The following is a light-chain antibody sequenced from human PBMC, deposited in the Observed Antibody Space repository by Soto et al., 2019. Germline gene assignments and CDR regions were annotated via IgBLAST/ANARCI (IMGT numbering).Light chain of an antibody. V-gene: IGKV3-15*01. CDR1: QSVSTN. CDR2: GAS. Sequence: EIVMTQSPATLSVSPGERATLSCRASQSVSTNLAWYQQKPGQAPRLLIYGASTRATGIPARFSGSGSGTEFTLTISSLQSEDFGVYSCQQYNNWPITFGQGTRLEIK. J-gene: IGKJ5*01. CDR3: QQYNNWPIT.